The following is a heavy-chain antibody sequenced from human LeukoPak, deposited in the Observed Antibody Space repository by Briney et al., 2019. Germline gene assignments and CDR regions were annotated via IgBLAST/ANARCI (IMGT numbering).Heavy chain of an antibody. J-gene: IGHJ5*02. D-gene: IGHD2-2*01. CDR1: GHTFIGYY. Sequence: ASVKVSCKASGHTFIGYYMHWVRQAPGQGLEWMGWINPNSGGTNYAQKFQGRVTMTRDTSISTAYMELSSLRSDDTAVYYCARARGDIVVVPAAIWFDPWGQGTLVTVSS. V-gene: IGHV1-2*02. CDR2: INPNSGGT. CDR3: ARARGDIVVVPAAIWFDP.